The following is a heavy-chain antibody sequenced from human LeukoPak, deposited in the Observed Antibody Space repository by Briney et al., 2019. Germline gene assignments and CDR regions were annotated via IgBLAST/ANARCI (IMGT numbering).Heavy chain of an antibody. V-gene: IGHV1-8*01. CDR3: ARGRAYYYDSSGYYYGY. Sequence: SVKVSCKASGYTFTSYDINWVRQATGQGLEWMGWMNPNSGNTGYAQKFQGRVTMTRNTSISTAYMELSSLRSEDTAVYYCARGRAYYYDSSGYYYGYWGQGTLVTVSS. D-gene: IGHD3-22*01. J-gene: IGHJ4*02. CDR2: MNPNSGNT. CDR1: GYTFTSYD.